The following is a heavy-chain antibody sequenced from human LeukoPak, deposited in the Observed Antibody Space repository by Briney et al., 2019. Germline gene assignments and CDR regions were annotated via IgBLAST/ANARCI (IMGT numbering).Heavy chain of an antibody. CDR3: ARGGAYSSFDS. CDR1: GFTFSSYW. V-gene: IGHV3-74*01. Sequence: GGSLRLSCAASGFTFSSYWMHWVRQAPGKGLVWVSHINSDGSSTSCADSVKGRFTISRDNAKNTLYLQMNSLRAEDTAVYYCARGGAYSSFDSWGQGTLVTVSS. CDR2: INSDGSST. D-gene: IGHD1-26*01. J-gene: IGHJ4*03.